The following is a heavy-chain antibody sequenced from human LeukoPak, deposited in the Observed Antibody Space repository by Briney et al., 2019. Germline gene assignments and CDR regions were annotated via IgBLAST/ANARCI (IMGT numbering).Heavy chain of an antibody. V-gene: IGHV3-9*01. CDR2: ISWNSGSI. J-gene: IGHJ6*03. Sequence: PGRSLRLSCAASGFTFDDYAMHWVRQAPGKGLEWVSGISWNSGSIGYADSVKGRFTISGDNAKNSLYLQMNSLRAEDTALYYCAKAYCSSTSCYSGNMDVWGKGTTVTVSS. CDR1: GFTFDDYA. D-gene: IGHD2-2*02. CDR3: AKAYCSSTSCYSGNMDV.